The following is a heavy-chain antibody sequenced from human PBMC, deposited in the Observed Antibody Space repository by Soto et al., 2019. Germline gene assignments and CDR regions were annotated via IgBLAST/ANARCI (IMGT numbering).Heavy chain of an antibody. D-gene: IGHD3-22*01. Sequence: GASVKVSCKASGGTFSSYAISWVRQAPGQGLEWMGGIIPIFGTANYAQKFQGRVTITADESTSTAYMELSSLRSEDTAVYYCASTYDSSGYTLDYWGQGTLVTVSS. V-gene: IGHV1-69*13. CDR3: ASTYDSSGYTLDY. CDR2: IIPIFGTA. J-gene: IGHJ4*02. CDR1: GGTFSSYA.